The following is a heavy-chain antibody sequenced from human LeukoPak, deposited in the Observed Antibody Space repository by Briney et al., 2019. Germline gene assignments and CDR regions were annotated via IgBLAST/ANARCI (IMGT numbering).Heavy chain of an antibody. J-gene: IGHJ5*02. CDR1: GGFISSYY. CDR3: AGRYNRNDEGWFDP. V-gene: IGHV4-4*07. Sequence: PSETLSLTCTVSGGFISSYYWTWIRQPAGKGLEWIGHIYTSGGTDYDPSLKSRVTLSVDTSKNQFSLKLNSVTAADTAVYYCAGRYNRNDEGWFDPWGQGTLVTVSS. CDR2: IYTSGGT. D-gene: IGHD1-1*01.